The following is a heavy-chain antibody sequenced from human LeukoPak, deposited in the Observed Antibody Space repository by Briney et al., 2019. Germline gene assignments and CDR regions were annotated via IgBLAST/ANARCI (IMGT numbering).Heavy chain of an antibody. CDR3: ATTLLSSGWYSGEGY. Sequence: ASVKVSCKASGYTLTELSMHWVRQAPGKGLEWMGGFDLEDGETIYAQTFQGRVTMTEDTSTDTGYMELSSLRSEDPAVYYCATTLLSSGWYSGEGYWGQGTLVTVSS. D-gene: IGHD6-19*01. V-gene: IGHV1-24*01. CDR2: FDLEDGET. J-gene: IGHJ4*02. CDR1: GYTLTELS.